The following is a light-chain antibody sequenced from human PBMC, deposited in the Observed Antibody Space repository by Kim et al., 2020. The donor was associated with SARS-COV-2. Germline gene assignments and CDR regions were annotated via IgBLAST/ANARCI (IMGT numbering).Light chain of an antibody. V-gene: IGKV3-15*01. CDR1: ESVSSD. CDR2: GAS. CDR3: QQYNSWPGT. J-gene: IGKJ1*01. Sequence: EIVMAQSPATLSVSPGKIATLSCRASESVSSDLAWYQQKPGQAPRLLIYGASTMATGIPDRFSGSGSGTEFTLTISSLQSEDFAIYYCQQYNSWPGTFGQGTKVDIK.